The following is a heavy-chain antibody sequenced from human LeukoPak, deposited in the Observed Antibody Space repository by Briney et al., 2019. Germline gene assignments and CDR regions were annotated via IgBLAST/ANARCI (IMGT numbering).Heavy chain of an antibody. CDR2: ISGSGSST. CDR1: GFTFSSYA. Sequence: GGSLRLSCAASGFTFSSYAMSWVRQAPGKGLEWVSVISGSGSSTYADAVKGRFTISRDNSKNTLNLQMTSLRVEDTAVYFCASAPVVGNAEAFWGQGTLVTVSS. CDR3: ASAPVVGNAEAF. D-gene: IGHD1-26*01. V-gene: IGHV3-23*01. J-gene: IGHJ4*02.